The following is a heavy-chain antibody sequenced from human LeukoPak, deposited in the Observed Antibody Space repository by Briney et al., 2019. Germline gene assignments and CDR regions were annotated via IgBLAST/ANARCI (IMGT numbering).Heavy chain of an antibody. CDR3: AALVDYYDSSGYYVDY. D-gene: IGHD3-22*01. CDR1: GFTFTRSA. Sequence: SVKVSCKASGFTFTRSAMQWVRQARGQRLEWIGWIVVGSGNTNYAQKFQERVTISRDMSTSTAYMELSSLRSEDTAVYYCAALVDYYDSSGYYVDYWGQGTPVTVSS. CDR2: IVVGSGNT. V-gene: IGHV1-58*02. J-gene: IGHJ4*02.